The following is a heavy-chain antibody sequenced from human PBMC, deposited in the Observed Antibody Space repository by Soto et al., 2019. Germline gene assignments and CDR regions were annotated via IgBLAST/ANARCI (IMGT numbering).Heavy chain of an antibody. V-gene: IGHV4-4*02. Sequence: PSETLSLTCAVSGGSISSSNWWSWVRQPPGKGLEWIGEIYHSGSTNYNPSLKSRVTISVDKSKNQFSLKLSSVTAADTAVYYCARWGNFPFDSSGYHFDYWGQGTLVTSPQ. CDR2: IYHSGST. J-gene: IGHJ4*02. D-gene: IGHD3-22*01. CDR3: ARWGNFPFDSSGYHFDY. CDR1: GGSISSSNW.